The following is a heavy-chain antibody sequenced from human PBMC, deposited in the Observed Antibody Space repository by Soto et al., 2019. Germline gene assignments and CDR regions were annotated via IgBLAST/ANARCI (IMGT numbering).Heavy chain of an antibody. CDR3: ARGGAITMVRGHIDY. CDR2: INHSGST. D-gene: IGHD3-10*01. V-gene: IGHV4-34*01. J-gene: IGHJ4*02. Sequence: QVQLQQWGAGLLKPSETLSLTCAVYGGSFSGYYWSWIRQPPGKGLEWIGEINHSGSTNYNPSLKSRVTISVDTSKNQFSLKLSSVTAADRAVYYCARGGAITMVRGHIDYWGQGTLVTVSS. CDR1: GGSFSGYY.